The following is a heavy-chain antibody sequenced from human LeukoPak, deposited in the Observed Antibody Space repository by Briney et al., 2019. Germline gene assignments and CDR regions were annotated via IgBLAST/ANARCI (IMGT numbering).Heavy chain of an antibody. V-gene: IGHV3-30-3*01. J-gene: IGHJ4*02. CDR2: ISYDGSNK. Sequence: GGSLRLSCAASGFTFSSYAMHWVRQAPGKGLEWVAVISYDGSNKYYADSVKGRFTISRDNSKNTLYLQMNSLRAEDTAVYYCARVPITTVYGSGSYYNGNYWGQGTLVTVSS. CDR3: ARVPITTVYGSGSYYNGNY. CDR1: GFTFSSYA. D-gene: IGHD3-10*01.